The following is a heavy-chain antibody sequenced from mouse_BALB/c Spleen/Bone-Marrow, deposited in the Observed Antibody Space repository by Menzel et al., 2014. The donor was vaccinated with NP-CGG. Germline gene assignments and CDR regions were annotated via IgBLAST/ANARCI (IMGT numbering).Heavy chain of an antibody. J-gene: IGHJ2*01. CDR1: GFTFSSYT. V-gene: IGHV5-12-2*01. CDR2: ISDGGDRA. D-gene: IGHD3-2*01. CDR3: ARQLDSSGYVLDY. Sequence: EVQLVESGGGLVQPGESLKLSCAASGFTFSSYTMSWIRQTPEKRLEWVAYISDGGDRAYYPDTVKGRFTISRDNAKNTLYLQMSSLKSEDTAMYYCARQLDSSGYVLDYWGQGTTLTVSS.